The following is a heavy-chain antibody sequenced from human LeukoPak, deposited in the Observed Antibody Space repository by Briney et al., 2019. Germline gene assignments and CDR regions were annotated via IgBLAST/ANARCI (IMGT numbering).Heavy chain of an antibody. CDR2: INSDGSST. V-gene: IGHV3-74*01. J-gene: IGHJ4*02. Sequence: PGGSLRLSCAASGLTLSSYWMHWVRQAPGKGLVWVSRINSDGSSTSYADSVKGRFTISRDNAKNTLYLQMNSLRAEDTAVYYCARVLELVRATEPPGYWGQGTLVTVSS. CDR3: ARVLELVRATEPPGY. CDR1: GLTLSSYW. D-gene: IGHD3-3*01.